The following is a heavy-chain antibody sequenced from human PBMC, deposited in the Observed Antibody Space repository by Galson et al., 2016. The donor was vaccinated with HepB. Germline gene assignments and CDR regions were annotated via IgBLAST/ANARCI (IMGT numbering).Heavy chain of an antibody. CDR2: VNPNNDHT. CDR3: ARLKWQDWHD. CDR1: GYTFVNYD. D-gene: IGHD2-15*01. J-gene: IGHJ4*02. Sequence: SVKVSCKASGYTFVNYDINWVRQATGQGPEWMGWVNPNNDHTRYAQKFQGRVTMTRNTSINTAYMELSSLRSEDTAMYYCARLKWQDWHDWGQGTLVTVSS. V-gene: IGHV1-8*01.